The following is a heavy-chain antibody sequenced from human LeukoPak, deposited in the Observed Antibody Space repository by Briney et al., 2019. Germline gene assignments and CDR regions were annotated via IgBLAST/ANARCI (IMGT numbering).Heavy chain of an antibody. J-gene: IGHJ4*02. D-gene: IGHD4-23*01. CDR2: ISGSGGST. V-gene: IGHV3-23*01. CDR1: GFTLSSYA. Sequence: PGGSLRLSCAASGFTLSSYAMSWVRQAPGKGMVWVSAISGSGGSTYYADSVKGRFTISRNNSKNTLYLQMNSLRAEDTAEYYCAKDPRATVVTPGGYFDYWGQGTLVTVSS. CDR3: AKDPRATVVTPGGYFDY.